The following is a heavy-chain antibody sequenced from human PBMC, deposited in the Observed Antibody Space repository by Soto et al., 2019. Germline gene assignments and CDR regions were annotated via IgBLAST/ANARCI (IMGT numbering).Heavy chain of an antibody. CDR1: GFTFSSYA. CDR3: AKGRYCISTSCYYYYYYGMDV. Sequence: GGSLRLSCAASGFTFSSYAMSWVRQAPGKELEWVSAISGSGGSTYYADSVKGRFTISRDNSKNTLYLQMNSLRAEDTAVYYCAKGRYCISTSCYYYYYYGMDVWGQGTTVTVSS. CDR2: ISGSGGST. J-gene: IGHJ6*02. D-gene: IGHD2-2*01. V-gene: IGHV3-23*01.